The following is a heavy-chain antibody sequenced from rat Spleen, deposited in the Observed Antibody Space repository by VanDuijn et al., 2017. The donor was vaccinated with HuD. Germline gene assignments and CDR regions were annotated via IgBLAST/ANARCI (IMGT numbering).Heavy chain of an antibody. CDR3: TRGYGYNYDWYAY. V-gene: IGHV5-25*01. Sequence: EVQLVESGGGLVQPGRSLKLSCAASGFTFSDYNMAWVRQAPKKGLEWVASISTGGGNTYYRDSVKGRFTISRDNAKSTLYLQMDSLRSEDTATYYCTRGYGYNYDWYAYWGQGTLVTVSS. J-gene: IGHJ3*01. CDR2: ISTGGGNT. D-gene: IGHD1-4*01. CDR1: GFTFSDYN.